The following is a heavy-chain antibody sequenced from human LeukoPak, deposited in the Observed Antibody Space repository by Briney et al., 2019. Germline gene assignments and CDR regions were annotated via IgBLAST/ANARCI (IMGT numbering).Heavy chain of an antibody. J-gene: IGHJ4*02. D-gene: IGHD2-8*01. Sequence: SVKVSCKASGYTFTSYYMHWVRQAPGQGLEWMGGIIPIFGTANYAQKFQGRVTITADESTSTAYMELSSLRSEDTAVYYCARLPYCTNGVCSPAYWGQGTLVTVSS. V-gene: IGHV1-69*13. CDR1: GYTFTSYY. CDR2: IIPIFGTA. CDR3: ARLPYCTNGVCSPAY.